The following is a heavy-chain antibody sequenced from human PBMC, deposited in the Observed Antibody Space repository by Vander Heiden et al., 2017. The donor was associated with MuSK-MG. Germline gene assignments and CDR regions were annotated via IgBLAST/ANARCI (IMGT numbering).Heavy chain of an antibody. CDR3: ARARAGFKPDAFDI. CDR2: INPSGGST. Sequence: QVQLVQSGAEVKKPAAPVKVSCKASGYTFTSYYMHWVQQAPGPGLEWMGIINPSGGSTSYAQQFQRRVTMTRDTSTSTVYMELSSLRSEDAAVYYCARARAGFKPDAFDIWGHGTMVTVSS. V-gene: IGHV1-46*03. D-gene: IGHD3-10*01. CDR1: GYTFTSYY. J-gene: IGHJ3*02.